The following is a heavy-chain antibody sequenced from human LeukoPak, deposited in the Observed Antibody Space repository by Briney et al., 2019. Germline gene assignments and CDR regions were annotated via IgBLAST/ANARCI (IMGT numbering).Heavy chain of an antibody. Sequence: GGSLRLSCAASGFTFSSYAMHWVRQAPGKGLEWVAVISYDGSNKYYADSVKGRFTISRDNSKNTLYLQMNSLRAEDTAVYYCARVSGRGELQSPFDYWGQGTLVTVSS. CDR1: GFTFSSYA. V-gene: IGHV3-30*01. CDR3: ARVSGRGELQSPFDY. J-gene: IGHJ4*02. D-gene: IGHD3-10*01. CDR2: ISYDGSNK.